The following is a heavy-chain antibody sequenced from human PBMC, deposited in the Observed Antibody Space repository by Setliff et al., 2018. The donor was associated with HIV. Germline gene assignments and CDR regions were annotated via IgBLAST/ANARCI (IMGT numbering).Heavy chain of an antibody. V-gene: IGHV4-39*01. D-gene: IGHD3-16*02. J-gene: IGHJ4*02. CDR1: GFTFNNYG. CDR2: IYYSGNT. Sequence: SETLRLSCAASGFTFNNYGMHWLRQPPGKGLEWIGSIYYSGNTYYNPSLKSRVTISVDTSKNQFSLKLSSVTAADTAVYHCARRVILSYGYYFDYWGQGTLVTVSS. CDR3: ARRVILSYGYYFDY.